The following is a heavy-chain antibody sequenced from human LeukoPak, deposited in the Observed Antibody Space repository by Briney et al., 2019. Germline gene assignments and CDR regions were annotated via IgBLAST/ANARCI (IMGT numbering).Heavy chain of an antibody. D-gene: IGHD6-6*01. CDR3: ARTYSTSLVFDY. J-gene: IGHJ4*02. CDR2: IHYSGST. Sequence: SETLSLTCTVSGGSISSGGYYWSWIRQHPGKGLEWIGYIHYSGSTNYNPSLKSRVTISVDTSKNQFSLKLSSVTAADTAFYYCARTYSTSLVFDYWGQGILVTVSS. V-gene: IGHV4-61*08. CDR1: GGSISSGGYY.